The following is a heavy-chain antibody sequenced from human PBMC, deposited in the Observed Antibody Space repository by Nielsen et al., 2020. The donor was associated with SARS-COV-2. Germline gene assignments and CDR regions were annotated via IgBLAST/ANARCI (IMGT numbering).Heavy chain of an antibody. CDR1: GFTFSSYG. D-gene: IGHD4-17*01. CDR3: ARDGDGDIDY. J-gene: IGHJ4*02. V-gene: IGHV3-30*03. Sequence: GESLKISCAASGFTFSSYGMHWVRQAPGKGLEWVAVISYDGSNKYYADSVKGRFTISRDNSKNTLYLQMNSLRAEDTAVYYCARDGDGDIDYWGQGTLVTVSS. CDR2: ISYDGSNK.